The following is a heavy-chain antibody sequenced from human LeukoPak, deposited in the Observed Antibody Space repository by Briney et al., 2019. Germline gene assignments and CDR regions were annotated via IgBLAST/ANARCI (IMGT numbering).Heavy chain of an antibody. J-gene: IGHJ5*02. Sequence: GGSLRLSCAASGFTFSSYAMHWVRQAPGKGLEWVAVISYDGSNKYYADSVKGRFTISRDNSKNTLYLQMNSLRAEDTAVYYCARDHDSSSWSNWFDPWGQGTLVTVSS. D-gene: IGHD6-13*01. CDR1: GFTFSSYA. CDR3: ARDHDSSSWSNWFDP. V-gene: IGHV3-30*04. CDR2: ISYDGSNK.